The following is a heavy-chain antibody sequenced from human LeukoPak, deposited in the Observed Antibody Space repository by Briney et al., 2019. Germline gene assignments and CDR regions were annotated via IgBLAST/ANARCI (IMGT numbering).Heavy chain of an antibody. V-gene: IGHV4-31*03. CDR3: ARYGGYAHDY. J-gene: IGHJ4*02. CDR1: GGSISSGVYY. CDR2: MYYSGTT. Sequence: SETLSLTCTVSGGSISSGVYYWSWIRQHPGKGLEWIGHMYYSGTTYYNPSLTSRVSISVDTSKNQFSLKLSSVTAADTAVYYCARYGGYAHDYWGQGTLVTVSS. D-gene: IGHD4-23*01.